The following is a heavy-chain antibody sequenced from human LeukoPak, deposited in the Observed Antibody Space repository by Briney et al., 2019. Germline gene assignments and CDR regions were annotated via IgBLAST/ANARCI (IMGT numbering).Heavy chain of an antibody. J-gene: IGHJ3*01. Sequence: GGSLRLSCAASGFIFSGYGMHWVRQAPGKGLEWVAFIQYDGGNKFYADSVKGRFTISRDNSKNTVYLEMNSLRVEDTALYYCAKDRFGSGNAFDLWGQGTVIIVSS. CDR2: IQYDGGNK. CDR3: AKDRFGSGNAFDL. D-gene: IGHD3-10*01. V-gene: IGHV3-30*02. CDR1: GFIFSGYG.